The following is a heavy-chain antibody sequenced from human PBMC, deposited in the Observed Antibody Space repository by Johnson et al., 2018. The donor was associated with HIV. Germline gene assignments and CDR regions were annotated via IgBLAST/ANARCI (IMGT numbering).Heavy chain of an antibody. D-gene: IGHD3-22*01. V-gene: IGHV3-11*04. CDR1: GFNFSDYY. Sequence: QVQLVESGGGLVKPGGSLRLSCAASGFNFSDYYMRWIRQAPGKGLEWLSDISNSGSNIYYVDSVKGRFTISRDNAKNSLYLQMNSLRAEDTAVYYCARTQRVTMIVVSLGAFDIRGQGTMVTVSS. J-gene: IGHJ3*02. CDR2: ISNSGSNI. CDR3: ARTQRVTMIVVSLGAFDI.